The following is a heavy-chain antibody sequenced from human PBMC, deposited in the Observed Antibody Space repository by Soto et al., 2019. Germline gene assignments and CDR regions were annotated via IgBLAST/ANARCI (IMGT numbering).Heavy chain of an antibody. Sequence: GGSLRLSCAASGFTFTNYWMHWVRQAPGKGLVWVSRINYYGDRINYADSVEGRFTISRDDAKIELYLKMNNLRADDTAVYYCTRGAMEPFYXWGQGAIFTVSX. CDR2: INYYGDRI. V-gene: IGHV3-74*01. CDR1: GFTFTNYW. CDR3: TRGAMEPFYX. J-gene: IGHJ4*02. D-gene: IGHD1-1*01.